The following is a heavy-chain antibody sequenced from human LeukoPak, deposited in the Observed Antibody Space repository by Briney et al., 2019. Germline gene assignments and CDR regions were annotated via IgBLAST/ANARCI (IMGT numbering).Heavy chain of an antibody. CDR2: ISGSGGST. Sequence: PGGSLRLSCAASGFTFSSYAMSWVRQAPGKGLEWVSAISGSGGSTYYADSVKGRFTISRDNSKNTLYLQMDSLRAEDTAVYYCAKHYGAGTEFDYWGQGTLVTVSS. V-gene: IGHV3-23*01. D-gene: IGHD3-10*01. J-gene: IGHJ4*02. CDR1: GFTFSSYA. CDR3: AKHYGAGTEFDY.